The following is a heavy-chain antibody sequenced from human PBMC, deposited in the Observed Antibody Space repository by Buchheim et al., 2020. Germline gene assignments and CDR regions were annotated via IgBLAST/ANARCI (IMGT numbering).Heavy chain of an antibody. CDR1: GFSFSSNA. V-gene: IGHV3-23*01. CDR2: ISGSGDAA. Sequence: EVQLLESGGGLVQPGGSLRLSCAASGFSFSSNAMTWVRQAPGKGLEWVSIISGSGDAAHYADSVKGRFTIPRDNSKNTLYLQMNSLRAEDAAVYYFVKDAAYSSRWSDFDYWGQGTL. D-gene: IGHD6-13*01. CDR3: VKDAAYSSRWSDFDY. J-gene: IGHJ4*02.